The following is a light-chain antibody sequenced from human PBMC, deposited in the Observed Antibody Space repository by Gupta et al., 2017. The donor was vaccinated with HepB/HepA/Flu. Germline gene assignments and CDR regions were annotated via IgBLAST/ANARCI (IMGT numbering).Light chain of an antibody. CDR3: QQTYTAPGS. Sequence: DIRMTQSPSSLSASVGDTVSITCRASQYIRISLNWYQQKPGKAPKLLMYSASSLQSGVSSTFSGSGSGTDFTLTINDLQPEDFATYYCQQTYTAPGSFGQGTKLEIK. CDR2: SAS. CDR1: QYIRIS. J-gene: IGKJ2*04. V-gene: IGKV1-39*01.